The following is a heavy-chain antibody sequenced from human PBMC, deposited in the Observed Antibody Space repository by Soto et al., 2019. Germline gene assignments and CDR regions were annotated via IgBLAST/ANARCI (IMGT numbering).Heavy chain of an antibody. Sequence: GGSLRLSCAASGFTCSSYAMSWVRQAPGKGLEWVSAISGSGDSTYYADSVKGRFAISRDNSKNTLYLQMNSLRAEDTAVYYCAKGIYSYGYNSFDYWGQGTLVTVSS. CDR3: AKGIYSYGYNSFDY. CDR1: GFTCSSYA. CDR2: ISGSGDST. V-gene: IGHV3-23*01. J-gene: IGHJ4*02. D-gene: IGHD5-18*01.